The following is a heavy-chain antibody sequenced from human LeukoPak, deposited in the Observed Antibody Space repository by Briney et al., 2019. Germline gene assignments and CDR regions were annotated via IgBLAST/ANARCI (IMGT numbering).Heavy chain of an antibody. J-gene: IGHJ6*03. CDR1: GFTFSRYS. Sequence: PGGSLRLSCAASGFTFSRYSMNWVRQAPGKGLEWVSSISSSSSYIYYADSVKGRFTISRDNAKNSLYLQMNSLRAEDTAVYYCARDGSGATVRDYYYYYMDVWGKGTTVTVSS. V-gene: IGHV3-21*01. D-gene: IGHD4-17*01. CDR3: ARDGSGATVRDYYYYYMDV. CDR2: ISSSSSYI.